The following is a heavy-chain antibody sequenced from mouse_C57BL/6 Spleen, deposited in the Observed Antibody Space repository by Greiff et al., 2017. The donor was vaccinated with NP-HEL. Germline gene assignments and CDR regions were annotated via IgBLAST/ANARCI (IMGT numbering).Heavy chain of an antibody. V-gene: IGHV1-4*01. Sequence: VQLKESGAELARPGASVKMSCKASGYTFTSYTMHWVKQRPGQGLEWIGYINPSSGYTKYNQKFKDKATLTADKSSSTAYMQLSSLTSEDSAVYYCARSWGPYYARDYWGQGTSVTVSS. CDR2: INPSSGYT. J-gene: IGHJ4*01. CDR1: GYTFTSYT. CDR3: ARSWGPYYARDY.